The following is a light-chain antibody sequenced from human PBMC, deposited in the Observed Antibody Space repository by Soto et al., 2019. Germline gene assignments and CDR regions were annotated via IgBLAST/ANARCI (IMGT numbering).Light chain of an antibody. Sequence: DVVMTQSPVSLPVTLGQPASISCRSSQSLVHSNGNTYLNWFQQRPGQSPRRLLYKVSILDSGVPDRFSGSGSGTDFTLKISRVEADDVGVYYCMQGTHWPRTFGQGTKVEIK. CDR1: QSLVHSNGNTY. J-gene: IGKJ1*01. CDR2: KVS. V-gene: IGKV2-30*02. CDR3: MQGTHWPRT.